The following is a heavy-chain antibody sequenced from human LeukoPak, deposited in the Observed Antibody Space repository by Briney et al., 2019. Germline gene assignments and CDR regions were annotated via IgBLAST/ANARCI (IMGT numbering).Heavy chain of an antibody. Sequence: GGSLRLSCAASGFTFSSYAMNWVRQAPGKGLEWVSAISGSGGSAYYADSVKGRFTISRDNSKNTLYLQMNSLRAEDTAVYYCARSDSGYGDYYYFYGMDVWGQGTTVTVSS. CDR2: ISGSGGSA. V-gene: IGHV3-23*01. J-gene: IGHJ6*02. D-gene: IGHD5-12*01. CDR3: ARSDSGYGDYYYFYGMDV. CDR1: GFTFSSYA.